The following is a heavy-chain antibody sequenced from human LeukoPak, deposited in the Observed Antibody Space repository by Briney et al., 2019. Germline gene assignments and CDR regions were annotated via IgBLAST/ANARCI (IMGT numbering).Heavy chain of an antibody. CDR3: ARRGRVGANYYYYGMDV. V-gene: IGHV4-34*01. J-gene: IGHJ6*02. CDR2: INHSGST. D-gene: IGHD1-26*01. CDR1: GGSFSSYY. Sequence: PSETLSLTCAVYGGSFSSYYWSWIRQPPGKGLEWIGEINHSGSTNYNPSLKSRVTISVDKSKNQFPLKLSSVTAADTAVYYCARRGRVGANYYYYGMDVWGQGTTVTVSS.